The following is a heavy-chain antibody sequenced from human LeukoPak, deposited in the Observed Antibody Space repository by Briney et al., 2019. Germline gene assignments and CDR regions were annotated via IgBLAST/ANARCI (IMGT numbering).Heavy chain of an antibody. CDR3: ARERWAAGDY. J-gene: IGHJ4*02. V-gene: IGHV4-34*01. D-gene: IGHD6-13*01. CDR1: GGSFSGYY. Sequence: PSETLSLTCAAYGGSFSGYYWSWIRQPPGKGLEWIGEINHSGSTNYNPSLKSRVTISVDTSKNQFSLKLSSVTAADTAVYYCARERWAAGDYWGQGALVTVSS. CDR2: INHSGST.